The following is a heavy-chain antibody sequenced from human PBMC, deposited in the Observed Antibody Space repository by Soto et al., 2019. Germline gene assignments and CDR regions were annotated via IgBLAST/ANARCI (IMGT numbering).Heavy chain of an antibody. CDR3: ATLSGSYSQINDYYYGMDV. D-gene: IGHD3-10*01. J-gene: IGHJ6*02. CDR2: FDPEDGET. CDR1: GYTLTELS. Sequence: ASVKVSCKVSGYTLTELSMHWVRQAPGKGLEWMGGFDPEDGETIYAQKFQGRVTMTEDTSTDTAYMELSSLRSEDTAVYYCATLSGSYSQINDYYYGMDVWGQGTTVTVS. V-gene: IGHV1-24*01.